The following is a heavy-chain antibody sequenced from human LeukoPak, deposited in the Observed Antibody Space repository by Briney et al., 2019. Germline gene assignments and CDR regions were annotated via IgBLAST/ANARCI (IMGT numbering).Heavy chain of an antibody. CDR3: ARDPYYDSSGYYLDYYYYGMDV. CDR1: GFTFSSYS. J-gene: IGHJ6*02. CDR2: ISSSSSYI. V-gene: IGHV3-21*01. D-gene: IGHD3-22*01. Sequence: PGGSLRLSCAASGFTFSSYSMNWVRQAPGKGLEWVSSISSSSSYIYYADSVKGRFTISRDNSKNTLYLQMNSLRAEDTAVYYCARDPYYDSSGYYLDYYYYGMDVWGQGTTVTVSS.